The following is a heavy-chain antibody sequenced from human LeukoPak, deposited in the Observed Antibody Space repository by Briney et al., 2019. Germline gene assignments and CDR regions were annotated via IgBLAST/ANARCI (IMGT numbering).Heavy chain of an antibody. Sequence: GASVTVSCKPSGYTFTDYYLHWVRQAPGQGREWVGWIHPNTGATHYAQKFQGRLTMTRDTSISTVYMELTRLRSDDTAVYYCARDMGRYSGYDYDYWGQGTLVTASS. D-gene: IGHD5-12*01. J-gene: IGHJ4*02. CDR2: IHPNTGAT. CDR3: ARDMGRYSGYDYDY. CDR1: GYTFTDYY. V-gene: IGHV1-2*02.